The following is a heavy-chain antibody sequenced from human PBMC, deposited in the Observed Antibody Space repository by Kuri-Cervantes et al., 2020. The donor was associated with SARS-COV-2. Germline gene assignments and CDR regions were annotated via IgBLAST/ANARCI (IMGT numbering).Heavy chain of an antibody. CDR1: GGSVSSGSYY. D-gene: IGHD3-10*01. Sequence: SETLSLTCTVSGGSVSSGSYYWSWIRQPPGKGLEWIGDIHDSGSTNHNAFVKSRVAISLDTSKNPFSLKLTSVIAPDTAIYYCAQAVSRRVHPPGTFDFWGQGTLVTVSS. CDR3: AQAVSRRVHPPGTFDF. CDR2: IHDSGST. J-gene: IGHJ4*02. V-gene: IGHV4-61*03.